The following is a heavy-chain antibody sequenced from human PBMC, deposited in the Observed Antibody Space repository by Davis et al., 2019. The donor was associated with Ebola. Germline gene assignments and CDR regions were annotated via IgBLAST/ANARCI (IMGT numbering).Heavy chain of an antibody. CDR3: ARDSYGDYEDYYYGMDV. D-gene: IGHD4-17*01. V-gene: IGHV7-4-1*02. Sequence: ASVNVSCKASAYSFNRYAMNWVRQASGQGLEWMGWINTNTGNPTYAKGFTGRFVFSLDTSVSTAYLQISSLKAEDTAVYYCARDSYGDYEDYYYGMDVWGKVTTVTVSS. J-gene: IGHJ6*04. CDR1: AYSFNRYA. CDR2: INTNTGNP.